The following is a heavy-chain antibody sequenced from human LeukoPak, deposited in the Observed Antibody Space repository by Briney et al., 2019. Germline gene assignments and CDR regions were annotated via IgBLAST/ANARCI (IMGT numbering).Heavy chain of an antibody. CDR3: ARGVDTEALDY. CDR2: IHYSGST. Sequence: KPSETLSLTCTVSGGSISSYYWSWIRQPPGKGLEWIGYIHYSGSTKHNPSLKSRVTIPVDTSKNQFPLKLMSVTAADTAVYYCARGVDTEALDYWGQGTLVTVSS. D-gene: IGHD5-18*01. V-gene: IGHV4-59*01. J-gene: IGHJ4*02. CDR1: GGSISSYY.